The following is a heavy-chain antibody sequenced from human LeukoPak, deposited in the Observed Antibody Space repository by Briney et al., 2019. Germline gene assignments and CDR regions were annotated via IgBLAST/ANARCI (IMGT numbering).Heavy chain of an antibody. J-gene: IGHJ4*02. CDR3: ARRYSYGSKSFDY. CDR1: GGSVSSSNHY. CDR2: IYYNGKT. D-gene: IGHD3-10*01. Sequence: SETLSLTCTVSGGSVSSSNHYWAWIRQPPGKGLEWIGSIYYNGKTHYNPSFKSRITLSLDKSKNQFALNLTSVTAADTALYYCARRYSYGSKSFDYWGQGAQVAVSS. V-gene: IGHV4-39*01.